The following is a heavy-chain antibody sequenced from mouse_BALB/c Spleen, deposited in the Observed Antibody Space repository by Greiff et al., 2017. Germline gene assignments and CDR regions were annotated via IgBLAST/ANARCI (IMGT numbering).Heavy chain of an antibody. CDR1: GFTFSSYG. J-gene: IGHJ4*01. CDR2: ISSGGSYT. D-gene: IGHD2-4*01. Sequence: EVMLVESGGDLVKPGGSLKLSCAASGFTFSSYGMSWVRQTPDKRLEWVATISSGGSYTYYPDSVKGRFTISRDNAKNTLYLQMSSLKSEDTAMYYCARPYDYDGAPYAMDYWGQGTSVTVSS. V-gene: IGHV5-6*01. CDR3: ARPYDYDGAPYAMDY.